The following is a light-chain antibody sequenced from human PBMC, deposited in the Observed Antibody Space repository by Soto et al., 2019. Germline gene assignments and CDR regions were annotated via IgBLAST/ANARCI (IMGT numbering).Light chain of an antibody. J-gene: IGKJ1*01. CDR2: DAS. CDR3: PQPPTSLWT. CDR1: QSVNSR. V-gene: IGKV3-15*01. Sequence: EIGITQSPATLSVSPRERATLSCRASQSVNSRLAWYQQKPGQTPRLLIYDASTRATGIPTRFSGSGSGTDFPLTTSSPPSQHFPASYRPQPPTSLWTFGQGTKVDIK.